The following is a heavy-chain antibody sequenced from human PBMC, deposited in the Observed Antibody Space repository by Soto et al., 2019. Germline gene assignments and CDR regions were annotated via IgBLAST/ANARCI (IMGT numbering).Heavy chain of an antibody. J-gene: IGHJ6*03. CDR2: IQYRGST. V-gene: IGHV4-39*01. Sequence: SETLSLTCTVSDDSITSGAYYWGLIRQPPGKGLEWIGTIQYRGSTYYNPSLKSRVTMSLDTSKNQYSLRLSSVTAADTAVYYCAALRYQLLKMKTYYYYMDVWGKGTTVTVSS. CDR3: AALRYQLLKMKTYYYYMDV. CDR1: DDSITSGAYY. D-gene: IGHD2-2*01.